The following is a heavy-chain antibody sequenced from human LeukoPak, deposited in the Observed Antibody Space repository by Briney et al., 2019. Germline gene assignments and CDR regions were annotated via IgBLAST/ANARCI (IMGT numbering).Heavy chain of an antibody. CDR2: ISGSGGST. D-gene: IGHD3-3*01. CDR3: AKDLDNRITIFGVATSFDY. J-gene: IGHJ4*02. Sequence: GGSLRLSCAASGFTFSSYAMNWVRQAPGKGLEWVSAISGSGGSTYYADSVKGRFPISSDNSKKTLDQQINSLRAEDTAVYYCAKDLDNRITIFGVATSFDYWGQGTLVTVSS. V-gene: IGHV3-23*01. CDR1: GFTFSSYA.